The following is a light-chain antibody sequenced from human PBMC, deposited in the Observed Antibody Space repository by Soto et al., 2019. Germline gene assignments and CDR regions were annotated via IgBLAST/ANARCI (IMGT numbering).Light chain of an antibody. J-gene: IGKJ1*01. CDR2: AAS. CDR3: QQYYSYPRT. Sequence: AIRMTQSPSSFSASTGDRVTITCRASQGISSYLAWYQQKPGKAPKLLIYAASTLQSGVPSRFIGSGSRTDFTLTISCLQSEDFATYYCQQYYSYPRTFGQGTKVEIK. V-gene: IGKV1-8*01. CDR1: QGISSY.